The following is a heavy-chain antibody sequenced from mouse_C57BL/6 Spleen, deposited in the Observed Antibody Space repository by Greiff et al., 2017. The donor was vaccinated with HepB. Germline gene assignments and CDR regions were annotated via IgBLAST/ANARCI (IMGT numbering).Heavy chain of an antibody. CDR1: GYAFTNYL. Sequence: VQLQQSGAELVRPGTSVKVSCKASGYAFTNYLIEWVKQRPGQGLEWIGVINTGSGGTNYNEKFKGKATLTADKYSSNTYMQLSSLTSEDSAVYFCARPFYYGNYLYAMDYWGQGTSVTVSS. D-gene: IGHD2-1*01. CDR2: INTGSGGT. CDR3: ARPFYYGNYLYAMDY. J-gene: IGHJ4*01. V-gene: IGHV1-54*01.